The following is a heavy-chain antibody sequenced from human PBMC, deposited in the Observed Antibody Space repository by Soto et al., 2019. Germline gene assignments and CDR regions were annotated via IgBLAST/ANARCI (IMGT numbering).Heavy chain of an antibody. CDR3: TKGGVGDYFIYYGMDV. J-gene: IGHJ6*02. CDR1: GFTFSNAW. D-gene: IGHD4-17*01. Sequence: GSLRLACAASGFTFSNAWMSWVRQAAGKGLEWVGRIKSKTDGVTTDYAAPVKGRFTISRDDSKNTLYLQMNSLKTEDTAVYYCTKGGVGDYFIYYGMDVWGQGTKVTVSS. CDR2: IKSKTDGVTT. V-gene: IGHV3-15*01.